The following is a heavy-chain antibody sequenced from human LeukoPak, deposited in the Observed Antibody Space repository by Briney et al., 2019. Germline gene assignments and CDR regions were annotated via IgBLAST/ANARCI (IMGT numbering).Heavy chain of an antibody. CDR3: ARVRGQWLVLDY. V-gene: IGHV1-3*01. Sequence: ASVKVSCKASGYTFTSYAMHWVRQAPGQRLEWMGWINAGNGNTKYSQKFQGRVTITRDTSASTAYMELSSLGSEDTAVYYCARVRGQWLVLDYWGQGTLVTVSS. D-gene: IGHD6-19*01. CDR1: GYTFTSYA. J-gene: IGHJ4*02. CDR2: INAGNGNT.